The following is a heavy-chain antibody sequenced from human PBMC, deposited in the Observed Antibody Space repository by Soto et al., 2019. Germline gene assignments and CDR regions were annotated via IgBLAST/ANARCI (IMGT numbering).Heavy chain of an antibody. CDR1: GFTFSSYG. D-gene: IGHD6-13*01. V-gene: IGHV3-33*01. CDR3: ARWGIAAGDY. Sequence: QVQLVESGGGVVQPGRSLRLSCAASGFTFSSYGMHWVRQSPGKGLEWVAVIWYDGSNKYYADSVKGRFTISRDKSKNTLYLQMNSLRAEDTDVYYCARWGIAAGDYWGQGTLVTVSS. CDR2: IWYDGSNK. J-gene: IGHJ4*02.